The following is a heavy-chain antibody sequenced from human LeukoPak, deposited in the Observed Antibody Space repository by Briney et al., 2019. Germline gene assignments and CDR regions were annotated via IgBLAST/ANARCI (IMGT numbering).Heavy chain of an antibody. D-gene: IGHD1-20*01. V-gene: IGHV1-18*01. CDR2: ISAYNGNT. CDR1: GYTFTSYG. CDR3: ARDHGEYNWNDPRPDC. J-gene: IGHJ4*02. Sequence: ASVKVSCKASGYTFTSYGISWVRQAPGQGLEWMGWISAYNGNTNYAQKLQGRVTMTTDTSTSTAYMELRSLRSDDTAVYYCARDHGEYNWNDPRPDCWGQGTLVTVSS.